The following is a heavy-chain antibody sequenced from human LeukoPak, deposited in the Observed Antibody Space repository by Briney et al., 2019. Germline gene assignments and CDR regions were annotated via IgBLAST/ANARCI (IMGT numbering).Heavy chain of an antibody. J-gene: IGHJ4*02. D-gene: IGHD2-21*02. CDR2: IKQDGSEK. Sequence: PGGSLRLSCAASGFTFSSYWMSWVRQAPGKGLEWVAHIKQDGSEKFYVDSVKGRFTISRDNAKNSLYLQMNSLRAEDTAVYYCAEGVGSAIDYWGQGTLVTVSS. CDR3: AEGVGSAIDY. CDR1: GFTFSSYW. V-gene: IGHV3-7*01.